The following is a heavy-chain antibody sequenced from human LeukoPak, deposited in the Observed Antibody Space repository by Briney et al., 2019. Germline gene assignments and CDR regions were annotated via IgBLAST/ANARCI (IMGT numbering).Heavy chain of an antibody. CDR3: ARDVYDFWSGRGDCYYYMDV. V-gene: IGHV1-18*01. CDR1: GYTFTSYG. Sequence: ASVKVSCKASGYTFTSYGISWVRQAPGQGLEWMGWISAYNGNTNYAQKLQGRVTMTTDTSTSTAYMELRSLRSDDTAVYYCARDVYDFWSGRGDCYYYMDVWGKGTTVTVSS. CDR2: ISAYNGNT. J-gene: IGHJ6*03. D-gene: IGHD3-3*01.